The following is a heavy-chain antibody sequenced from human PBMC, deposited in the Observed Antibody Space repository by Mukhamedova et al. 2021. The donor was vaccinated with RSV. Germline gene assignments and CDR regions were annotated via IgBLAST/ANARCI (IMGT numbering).Heavy chain of an antibody. CDR3: ATAGYWRFHF. J-gene: IGHJ4*02. V-gene: IGHV3-74*01. Sequence: AEYMGGRFTISRDNAKNTLYLQMNSLRAEDTAVYYCATAGYWRFHFWGQGTLVTVSS. D-gene: IGHD1-1*01.